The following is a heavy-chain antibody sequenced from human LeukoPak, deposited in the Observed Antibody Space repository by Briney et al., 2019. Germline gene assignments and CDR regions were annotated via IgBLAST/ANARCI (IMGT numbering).Heavy chain of an antibody. CDR1: GGTFSSYA. D-gene: IGHD3-22*01. CDR3: ARCSPGDSSNFYAVLRY. Sequence: SVKVSCEASGGTFSSYAVSWVRLTPGQGLEWLGGIIPVFGTTTYAQKFQAKVTMTADKSTNTAYLEISSLTSDDTAVYYCARCSPGDSSNFYAVLRYWGQGTQVTVST. V-gene: IGHV1-69*06. J-gene: IGHJ4*02. CDR2: IIPVFGTT.